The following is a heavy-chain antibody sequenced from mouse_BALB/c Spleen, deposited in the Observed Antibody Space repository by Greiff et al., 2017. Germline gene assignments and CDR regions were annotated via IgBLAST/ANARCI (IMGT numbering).Heavy chain of an antibody. Sequence: EVKLMESGPELVKPGASVKISCKASGYSFTGYFMNWVMQSHGKSLEWIGRINPYNGDTFYNQKFKGKATLTVDKSSSTAHMELRSLASEDSAVYYCARSTMITFDYWGQGTTLTVSS. CDR3: ARSTMITFDY. V-gene: IGHV1-20*02. CDR1: GYSFTGYF. D-gene: IGHD2-4*01. CDR2: INPYNGDT. J-gene: IGHJ2*01.